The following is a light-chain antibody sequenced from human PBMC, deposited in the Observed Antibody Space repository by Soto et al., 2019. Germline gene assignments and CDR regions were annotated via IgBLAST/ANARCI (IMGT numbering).Light chain of an antibody. V-gene: IGKV2-30*02. J-gene: IGKJ2*01. CDR2: KVS. CDR1: QSLVHSDGNTY. CDR3: LQGKTWPFT. Sequence: DVVMTQSPLSLPVTLGQPASISCRSSQSLVHSDGNTYLSWFQQRPGQSPRRLICKVSNRDSGVPDRFSGSGSGTDFTLEISRVEAEDVGVYYCLQGKTWPFTFGQGTKLEIK.